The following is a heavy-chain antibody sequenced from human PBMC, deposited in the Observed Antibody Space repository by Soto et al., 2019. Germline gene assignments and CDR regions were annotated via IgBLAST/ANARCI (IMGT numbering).Heavy chain of an antibody. Sequence: GGSLRLSCAASGFTVSSNYMSWVCQAPGKGLEWVSVLYSGGDTYYADSVKGRFTISRDNSKNTLYLQMNSLRAEDTAVYYCARAEGGYCATTSCYVDYWGQGTLVTVSS. CDR2: LYSGGDT. D-gene: IGHD2-2*01. CDR3: ARAEGGYCATTSCYVDY. CDR1: GFTVSSNY. V-gene: IGHV3-53*01. J-gene: IGHJ4*02.